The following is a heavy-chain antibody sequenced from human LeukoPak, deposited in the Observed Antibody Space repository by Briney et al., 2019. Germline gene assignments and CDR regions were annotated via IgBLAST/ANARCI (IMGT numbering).Heavy chain of an antibody. J-gene: IGHJ5*02. CDR3: ARESAPSRLLWFGELSDWFDP. CDR2: IYYSGST. D-gene: IGHD3-10*01. CDR1: GGSISSSSYY. V-gene: IGHV4-39*07. Sequence: PSETLALTCTVSGGSISSSSYYWGWIRQPPGKGLEWIGSIYYSGSTYYNPSLKNRVTISVDTSKNQFSLKLSSVTAADTAVYYCARESAPSRLLWFGELSDWFDPWGQGTLVTVS.